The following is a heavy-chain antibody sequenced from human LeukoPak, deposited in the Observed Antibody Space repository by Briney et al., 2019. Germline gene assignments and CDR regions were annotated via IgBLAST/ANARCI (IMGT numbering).Heavy chain of an antibody. J-gene: IGHJ4*02. CDR1: LDSTTSNF. CDR2: IHRSGSP. D-gene: IGHD3-3*01. Sequence: SETLSLTCTVSLDSTTSNFWSWVRQPPGKGLVWIVEIHRSGSPNYNPSLQSRVTISIDRSRNQIALELSSVTAADTAVYYCAREIFGGYNPGAYWGQGILVTVSS. CDR3: AREIFGGYNPGAY. V-gene: IGHV4-4*02.